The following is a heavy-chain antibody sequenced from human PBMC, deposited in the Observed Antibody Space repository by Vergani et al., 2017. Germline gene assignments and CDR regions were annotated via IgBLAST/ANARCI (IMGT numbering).Heavy chain of an antibody. CDR1: GFSFPGYA. CDR2: ISWNSGAV. Sequence: EVQLLESGGGLVQPGGSLRLSCEASGFSFPGYAMSWVRQAPGKGLEWVSGISWNSGAVDYADSVRGRFTISRDNAKNSLFLEMNSLRFEDTAVYYCARDPGSSGWYGDYWGQGTLVTVSS. J-gene: IGHJ4*02. D-gene: IGHD6-19*01. V-gene: IGHV3-9*01. CDR3: ARDPGSSGWYGDY.